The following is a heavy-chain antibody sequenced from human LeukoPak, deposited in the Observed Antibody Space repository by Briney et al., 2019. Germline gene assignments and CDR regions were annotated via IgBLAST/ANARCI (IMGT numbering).Heavy chain of an antibody. Sequence: SETLSPTCSVSGGSITNYCSGWIRQPPGERLEWIGYFYYSGSTNYNPSLNPSLKSRVTISVDTSKNQFSLRLSSVTAGDTALYYCSRGPPGYRSSRTSCNWRYMAVWSKGTTVTVSS. V-gene: IGHV4-59*01. J-gene: IGHJ6*03. D-gene: IGHD2-2*03. CDR1: GGSITNYC. CDR2: FYYSGST. CDR3: SRGPPGYRSSRTSCNWRYMAV.